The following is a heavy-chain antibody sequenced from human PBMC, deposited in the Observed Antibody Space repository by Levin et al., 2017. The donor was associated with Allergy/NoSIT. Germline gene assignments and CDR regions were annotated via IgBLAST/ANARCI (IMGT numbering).Heavy chain of an antibody. CDR2: ISGSGGST. V-gene: IGHV3-23*01. J-gene: IGHJ4*02. CDR3: AKDMMGMTTVTTFDY. CDR1: GFTFSSYA. D-gene: IGHD4-11*01. Sequence: AGGSLRLSCAASGFTFSSYAMSWVRQAPGKGLEWVSAISGSGGSTYYADSVKGRFTISRDNSKNTLYLQMNSLRAEDTAVYYCAKDMMGMTTVTTFDYWGQGTLVTVSS.